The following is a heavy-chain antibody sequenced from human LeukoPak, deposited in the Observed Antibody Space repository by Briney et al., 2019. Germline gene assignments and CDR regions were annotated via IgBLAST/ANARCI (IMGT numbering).Heavy chain of an antibody. CDR3: ARAVVTVTTYYFDY. J-gene: IGHJ4*02. CDR1: GGSFSGYY. CDR2: INHSGST. Sequence: SETLSLTCAVYGGSFSGYYWSWIRQPPGKGLEWIGEINHSGSTNYNPSLKSRVTISVDTSKNQFSLKLSSVTAADTAVYYCARAVVTVTTYYFDYWGQGTLVTVSS. D-gene: IGHD2-21*02. V-gene: IGHV4-34*01.